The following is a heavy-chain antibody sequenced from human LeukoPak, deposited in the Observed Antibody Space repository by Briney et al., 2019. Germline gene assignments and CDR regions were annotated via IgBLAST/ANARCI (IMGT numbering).Heavy chain of an antibody. D-gene: IGHD2-2*03. V-gene: IGHV1-69*13. CDR1: GGTFSSYA. CDR2: IIPIFGTA. Sequence: GASVKVSCKASGGTFSSYAISWVRQAPRQGLEWMGGIIPIFGTANYAQKFQGRVTITADESTSTAYMELSSLRSEDTAVYYCARGGGYYSSTSCFDYWGQGTLVTVSS. CDR3: ARGGGYYSSTSCFDY. J-gene: IGHJ4*02.